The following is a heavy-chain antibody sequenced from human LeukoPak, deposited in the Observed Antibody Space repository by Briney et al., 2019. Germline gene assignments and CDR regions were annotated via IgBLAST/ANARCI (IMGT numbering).Heavy chain of an antibody. CDR3: ATYRQVLLPFES. V-gene: IGHV3-30*04. Sequence: GGSLRLSCAASGFTFSSYVMHWVRQVPGKGLEWVAIISYDGSNEYYADSVRGRFTISRDNSKSTLSLQMNSLRAEDTAIYYCATYRQVLLPFESWGQGTLVTVSS. D-gene: IGHD2-8*02. J-gene: IGHJ4*02. CDR1: GFTFSSYV. CDR2: ISYDGSNE.